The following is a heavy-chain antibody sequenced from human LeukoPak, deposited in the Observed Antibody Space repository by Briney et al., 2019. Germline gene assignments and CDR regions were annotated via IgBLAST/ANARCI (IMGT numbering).Heavy chain of an antibody. D-gene: IGHD2-2*01. CDR2: ISGSGGST. Sequence: GGSLRLSCAASGFTFSSYAMSWVRQAPGKGLEWVSAISGSGGSTYYADSVKGRFTISRDNSKNTLYLQMNSLRAEDTAVYYCAKDPEDCSSTSFYLGVPAFDNWGQGTMVTVSS. CDR3: AKDPEDCSSTSFYLGVPAFDN. V-gene: IGHV3-23*01. J-gene: IGHJ3*02. CDR1: GFTFSSYA.